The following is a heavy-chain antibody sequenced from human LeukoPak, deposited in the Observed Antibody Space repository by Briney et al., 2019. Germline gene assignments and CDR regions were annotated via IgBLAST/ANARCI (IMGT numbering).Heavy chain of an antibody. D-gene: IGHD3-16*01. CDR1: RYTFTRYG. V-gene: IGHV1-18*01. J-gene: IGHJ6*02. Sequence: ASVKVSCKAYRYTFTRYGISWVRKAPGQGLEWMGWINTYSGNRQFAQKFQGRVTMTTDTSTNTAFMEMRSLRSDDTATYYCARDRAIGWGGMIEDYYYGMDVWGQGTTVIVSS. CDR3: ARDRAIGWGGMIEDYYYGMDV. CDR2: INTYSGNR.